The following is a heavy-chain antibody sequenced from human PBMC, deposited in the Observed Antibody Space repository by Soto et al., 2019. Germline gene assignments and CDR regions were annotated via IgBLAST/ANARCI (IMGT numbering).Heavy chain of an antibody. V-gene: IGHV6-1*01. D-gene: IGHD6-13*01. Sequence: SPSRGLEWLGRTYYRSKWYNDYAVSVKSRITINPDTSKNQFSLQLNSVTPEDTAVYYCARGNSIAAAGQYYFDYWGQGALVTVSS. CDR2: TYYRSKWYN. J-gene: IGHJ4*02. CDR3: ARGNSIAAAGQYYFDY.